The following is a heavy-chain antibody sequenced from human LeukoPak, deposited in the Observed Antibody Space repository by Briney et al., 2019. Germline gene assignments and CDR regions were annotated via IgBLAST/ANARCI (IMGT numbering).Heavy chain of an antibody. D-gene: IGHD4-11*01. V-gene: IGHV4-59*08. CDR1: GGSISSYY. J-gene: IGHJ4*02. Sequence: SETLSLTCTVSGGSISSYYWGWIRQPPGKGLEWIGYIYYSGSTNYNPSLKSRVTLSVDTSKNQFSLKVSTVTAADTAVYYCARESSNSLDYWGQGTLVTVSS. CDR2: IYYSGST. CDR3: ARESSNSLDY.